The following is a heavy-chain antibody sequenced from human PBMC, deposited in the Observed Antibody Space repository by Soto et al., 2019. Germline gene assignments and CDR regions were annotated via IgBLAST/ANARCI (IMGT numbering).Heavy chain of an antibody. J-gene: IGHJ4*02. V-gene: IGHV1-46*03. D-gene: IGHD2-21*02. CDR2: IDPSGGST. Sequence: ASVKVSCKASGSTVTRHYIHWMRQAPGQGLEWMGIIDPSGGSTTYAQKFQDRVTMTRDMSTRIVYMELSSLRSDDTAIYYCTRGSTVVTLDYFDSWGQGTLVTVSS. CDR1: GSTVTRHY. CDR3: TRGSTVVTLDYFDS.